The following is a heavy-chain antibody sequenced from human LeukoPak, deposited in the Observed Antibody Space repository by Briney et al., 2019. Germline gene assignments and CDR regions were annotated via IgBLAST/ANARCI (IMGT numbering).Heavy chain of an antibody. V-gene: IGHV3-23*01. J-gene: IGHJ4*02. Sequence: GGSLRLSCAASGFTFSNYRMSWVRQAPGKGLEWVSIISGSGVNTYYADSVQGRFTISRDNSKNTLFLQVNSLRVEDTAVYYCAKDLYSSGSCDYWGQGTLVAVSS. CDR2: ISGSGVNT. D-gene: IGHD6-25*01. CDR1: GFTFSNYR. CDR3: AKDLYSSGSCDY.